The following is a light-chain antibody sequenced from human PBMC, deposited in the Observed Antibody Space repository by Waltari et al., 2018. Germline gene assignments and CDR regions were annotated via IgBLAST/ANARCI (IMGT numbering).Light chain of an antibody. J-gene: IGKJ4*01. CDR2: DTS. CDR3: QQRRDWPLT. Sequence: DIVLTQSPAILSLSPGERASLSCRVSQSVTNYLAWYQQKPGQAPILPIYDTSNSATGIPARFSGSGFGTDFTLTISSLEPEDFSIYYCQQRRDWPLTFGGGTKVEIK. CDR1: QSVTNY. V-gene: IGKV3-11*01.